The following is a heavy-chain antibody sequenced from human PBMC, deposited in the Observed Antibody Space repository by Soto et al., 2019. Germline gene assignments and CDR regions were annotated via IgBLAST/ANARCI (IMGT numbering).Heavy chain of an antibody. CDR3: SSAWSNFDH. J-gene: IGHJ4*02. V-gene: IGHV3-21*06. CDR1: GFTFSSFN. D-gene: IGHD2-8*02. CDR2: ISSGGSYM. Sequence: EVQLVESGGGLVNPGGSLRLSCATSGFTFSSFNMNWVRQAPGKGLEWVSSISSGGSYMYYAGSVKGRFTISRDDAKASLYLQMNSLRAEDTAMYYCSSAWSNFDHWGQGTLVTVSS.